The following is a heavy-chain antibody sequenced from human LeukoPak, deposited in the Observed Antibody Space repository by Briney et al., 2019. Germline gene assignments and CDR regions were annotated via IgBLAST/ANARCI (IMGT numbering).Heavy chain of an antibody. CDR2: INTDGTVT. D-gene: IGHD6-19*01. CDR1: GFTFSKYW. Sequence: GGSLRLSCAASGFTFSKYWMLWLRQAPGKGPESVSRINTDGTVTTYADSVKGRFIVSRDNADNTMFLQMNSVRDEDTAVYYCATKQWLAPPPDSWGQGTPVTVSS. V-gene: IGHV3-74*01. CDR3: ATKQWLAPPPDS. J-gene: IGHJ4*02.